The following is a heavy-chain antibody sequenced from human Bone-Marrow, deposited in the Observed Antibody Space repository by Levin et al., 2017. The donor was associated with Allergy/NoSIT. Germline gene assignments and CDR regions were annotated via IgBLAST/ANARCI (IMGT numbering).Heavy chain of an antibody. J-gene: IGHJ4*02. V-gene: IGHV4-34*01. D-gene: IGHD3-3*01. CDR1: SGSFSDYY. CDR2: INHSGGT. Sequence: GSLRLSCAIYSGSFSDYYWSWIRQPPGKGLEWIGEINHSGGTNYNPSLKSRVTMSVDTSKNQFSLKLSSVTATDTAVYYCARGRKLRFLEWLYRFDYWGQGTLVTVSS. CDR3: ARGRKLRFLEWLYRFDY.